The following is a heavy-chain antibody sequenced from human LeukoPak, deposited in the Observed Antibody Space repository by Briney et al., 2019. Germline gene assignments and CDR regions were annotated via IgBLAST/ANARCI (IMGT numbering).Heavy chain of an antibody. Sequence: SVKVSCKASGGAFSSYAISWVRQAPGQGLEWMGRIIPILGMANYAQKFQGRVTITADKSTSTAYMELSSLRSEDTAVYYCARDTVYYYDSSGYFDYWGQGTLVTVSS. D-gene: IGHD3-22*01. V-gene: IGHV1-69*04. CDR3: ARDTVYYYDSSGYFDY. CDR2: IIPILGMA. CDR1: GGAFSSYA. J-gene: IGHJ4*02.